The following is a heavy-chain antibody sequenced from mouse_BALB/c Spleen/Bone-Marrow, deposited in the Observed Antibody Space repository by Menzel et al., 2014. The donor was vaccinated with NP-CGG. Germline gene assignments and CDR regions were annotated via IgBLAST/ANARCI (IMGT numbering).Heavy chain of an antibody. CDR3: ARRRWFAY. Sequence: VQLQQSGAEQVRPGTSVKVSCKAAGYAFTYYLIDWIKQRPGQRPGQGLERIGVINPGTGGTNYNEKFKGRATLTADNSSSTASMQLSSLTSDDSAVYFCARRRWFAYWGQGTLVTVSA. J-gene: IGHJ3*01. V-gene: IGHV1-54*01. CDR2: INPGTGGT. CDR1: GYAFTYYL.